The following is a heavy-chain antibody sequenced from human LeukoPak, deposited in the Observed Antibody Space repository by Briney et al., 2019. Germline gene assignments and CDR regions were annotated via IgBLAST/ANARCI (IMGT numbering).Heavy chain of an antibody. CDR2: ISSSSGTR. V-gene: IGHV3-48*01. Sequence: PGGSLRLSCAASGFTFSSFSMNWVRQAPGKGLQWVSYISSSSGTRYYADPVQGRFTISRDNAKLYLQMNSLRAEDTAVYYCARRSTIFGGYYYMDVWGKGTKVTVSS. CDR1: GFTFSSFS. D-gene: IGHD3-3*01. J-gene: IGHJ6*03. CDR3: ARRSTIFGGYYYMDV.